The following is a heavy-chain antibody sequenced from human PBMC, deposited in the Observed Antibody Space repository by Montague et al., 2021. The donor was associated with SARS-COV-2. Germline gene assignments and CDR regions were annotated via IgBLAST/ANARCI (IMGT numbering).Heavy chain of an antibody. D-gene: IGHD2-8*01. CDR2: TYYRSKWYN. Sequence: CPISGDSVSSNSAAWNWIRQSPSRGLEWLGRTYYRSKWYNDCAVSVKSRITINPDTSKNQFSLQLNSVTPEDTAVYYCARDDPYCTNGVCYTGNWFDPWGQGTLVTVSS. V-gene: IGHV6-1*01. CDR3: ARDDPYCTNGVCYTGNWFDP. J-gene: IGHJ5*02. CDR1: GDSVSSNSAA.